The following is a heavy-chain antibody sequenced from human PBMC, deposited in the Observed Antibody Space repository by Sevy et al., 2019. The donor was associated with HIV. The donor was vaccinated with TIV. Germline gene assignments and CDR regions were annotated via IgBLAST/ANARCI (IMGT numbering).Heavy chain of an antibody. Sequence: ASVKVSCKASGGTFNNFAIIWVRQAPGQGLEWMGGIIPPYGKRNYAQNFQGRVTITADESTTTGYMELSSHRHDDTAVYYGARDRGCSSTSDYGMDVWGQGTMVTVSS. J-gene: IGHJ6*02. V-gene: IGHV1-69*13. CDR3: ARDRGCSSTSDYGMDV. CDR2: IIPPYGKR. CDR1: GGTFNNFA. D-gene: IGHD2-2*01.